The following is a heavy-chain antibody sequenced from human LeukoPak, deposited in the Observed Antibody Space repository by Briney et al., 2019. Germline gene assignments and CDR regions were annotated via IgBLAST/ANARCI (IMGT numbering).Heavy chain of an antibody. CDR1: GGSISSYY. CDR3: ARQTNRGAGNFDS. CDR2: ISYSGST. Sequence: SETLSLTCTVSGGSISSYYWSWIRRPPGKGLEWIGYISYSGSTNYNPSLKCRVTISLDTSKNHFSLKLNSVTAADTAVYYCARQTNRGAGNFDSWGQGTLVTVSS. V-gene: IGHV4-59*08. D-gene: IGHD1-1*01. J-gene: IGHJ4*02.